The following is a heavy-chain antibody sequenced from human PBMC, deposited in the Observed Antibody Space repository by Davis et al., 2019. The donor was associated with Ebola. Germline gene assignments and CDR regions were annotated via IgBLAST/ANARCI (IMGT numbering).Heavy chain of an antibody. D-gene: IGHD2-2*02. CDR2: NTPLFATA. J-gene: IGHJ4*02. Sequence: SSVTVSCMASVGTFNNYALSSLRHAPGQRLAWMGGNTPLFATANYAQNFQGRLKIGADESTSTVYMELSSLRSEDTAVYSCARWAGDCTSAGCYSAHDYWGQGAPVTVS. V-gene: IGHV1-69*13. CDR1: VGTFNNYA. CDR3: ARWAGDCTSAGCYSAHDY.